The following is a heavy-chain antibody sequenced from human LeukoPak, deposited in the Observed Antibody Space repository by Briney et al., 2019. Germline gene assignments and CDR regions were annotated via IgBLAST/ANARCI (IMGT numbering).Heavy chain of an antibody. CDR3: ARGRSDYYLDS. CDR1: GYTFTDYY. D-gene: IGHD3-10*01. V-gene: IGHV1-2*02. J-gene: IGHJ4*02. CDR2: IYPDSGGT. Sequence: AASVKVSCKASGYTFTDYYMHWVRQAPGHGLEWMGWIYPDSGGTNSAQKFQGRVTMTRDTSISTAYVGLSRLTSDDTAVYYCARGRSDYYLDSWGQGTLVTVSS.